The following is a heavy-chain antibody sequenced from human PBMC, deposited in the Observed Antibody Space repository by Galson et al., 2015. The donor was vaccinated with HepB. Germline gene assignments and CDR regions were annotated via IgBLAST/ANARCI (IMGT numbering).Heavy chain of an antibody. CDR2: IPYDGSNR. V-gene: IGHV3-30*18. D-gene: IGHD1-26*01. CDR3: AKDDGQSGYFEY. J-gene: IGHJ4*02. Sequence: SLRLSCAASGFTFSSYGMHWVRQAPGKGLEWVASIPYDGSNRYYADSVKGRFTISRENSKSTLYLQMNSLRAEDTAVYYCAKDDGQSGYFEYWGQGILVTVSS. CDR1: GFTFSSYG.